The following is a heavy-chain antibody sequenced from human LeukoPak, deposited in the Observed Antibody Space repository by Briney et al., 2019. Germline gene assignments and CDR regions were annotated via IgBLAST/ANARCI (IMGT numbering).Heavy chain of an antibody. CDR3: ARDHSNWNYAPDF. CDR1: GYTFSTYG. D-gene: IGHD1-7*01. Sequence: ASVKVSCKASGYTFSTYGISWVRQAPGQGLQWLGWISASNGNTNYAQKFRDRVTMSTDTSTGTAYLDVRSLTSDDTAVYYCARDHSNWNYAPDFWGQGTLVIVSS. J-gene: IGHJ4*02. V-gene: IGHV1-18*01. CDR2: ISASNGNT.